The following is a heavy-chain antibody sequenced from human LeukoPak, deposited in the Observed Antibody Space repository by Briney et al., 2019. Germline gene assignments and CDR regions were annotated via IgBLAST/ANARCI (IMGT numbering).Heavy chain of an antibody. CDR1: GGSISSYY. D-gene: IGHD6-13*01. CDR3: ARDVSSSWSTRFDY. V-gene: IGHV4-59*12. J-gene: IGHJ4*02. CDR2: IYYSGST. Sequence: PSETLSLTCTVSGGSISSYYWSWIRQPPGKGLEWIGYIYYSGSTNYNPSLKSRVTISVDTSKNQFSLKLSSVTAADTAVYYCARDVSSSWSTRFDYWGQGTLVTVSS.